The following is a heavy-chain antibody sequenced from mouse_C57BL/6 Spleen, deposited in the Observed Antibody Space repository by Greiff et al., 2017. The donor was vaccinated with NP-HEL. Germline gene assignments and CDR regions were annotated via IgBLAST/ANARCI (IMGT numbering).Heavy chain of an antibody. J-gene: IGHJ2*01. Sequence: QVQLQQPGAELVRPGTSVKLSCKASGYTFTSYWMHWVKQRPGQGLEWIGVIDPSDSYTNYNQKFKGKATLTVDTSSSTAYMQLSSLTSEDSAVYYCAREGLLDYWGQGTTLTVSS. V-gene: IGHV1-59*01. CDR2: IDPSDSYT. CDR1: GYTFTSYW. D-gene: IGHD3-3*01. CDR3: AREGLLDY.